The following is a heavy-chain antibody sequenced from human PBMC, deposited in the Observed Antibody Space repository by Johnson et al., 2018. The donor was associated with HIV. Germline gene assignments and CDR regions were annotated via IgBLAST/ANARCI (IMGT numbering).Heavy chain of an antibody. V-gene: IGHV3-30-3*01. D-gene: IGHD2-8*01. CDR2: ISYDGSNK. J-gene: IGHJ3*02. Sequence: QVQLVESGGGLVQPGGSLRLSCAVSGFTFSSYAMHWVRQAPGKGLAWVAVISYDGSNKSYADSVKGRFTISRDNSKNTLYLQMNSLRAEDTAVYYCARDQNIVLMVYAAPGAFDIWGQGTMVTVSS. CDR3: ARDQNIVLMVYAAPGAFDI. CDR1: GFTFSSYA.